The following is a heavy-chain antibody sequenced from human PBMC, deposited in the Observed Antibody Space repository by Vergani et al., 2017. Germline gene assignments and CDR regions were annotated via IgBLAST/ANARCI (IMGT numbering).Heavy chain of an antibody. Sequence: QVQLQESGPRLVKPSQTLSLTCSFLGGSLDIHSQTWGWIRQPAGEGREWIGLIDVKGNSNFSPSLESRVTMSADALRGRFSLNLRSVTTSDTAVYYCVRVLHTSYILGAFDIGAQGIKVTVSS. CDR3: VRVLHTSYILGAFDI. CDR2: IDVKGNS. V-gene: IGHV4-61*02. CDR1: GGSLDIHSQT. D-gene: IGHD2-21*01. J-gene: IGHJ3*02.